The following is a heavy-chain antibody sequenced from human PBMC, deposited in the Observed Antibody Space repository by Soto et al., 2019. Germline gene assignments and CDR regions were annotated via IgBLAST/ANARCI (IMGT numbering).Heavy chain of an antibody. CDR1: GFTFSSYA. CDR3: ASGEYYFDY. J-gene: IGHJ4*02. V-gene: IGHV3-30-3*01. CDR2: ISYDGSNK. Sequence: GGSLRLSCAASGFTFSSYAMHWVRQAPGKGLEWVAVISYDGSNKYYADSVKGRFTISRDNSKDTLYLQMNSLRAEDTAVYYCASGEYYFDYWGQGTLVTVSS. D-gene: IGHD3-10*01.